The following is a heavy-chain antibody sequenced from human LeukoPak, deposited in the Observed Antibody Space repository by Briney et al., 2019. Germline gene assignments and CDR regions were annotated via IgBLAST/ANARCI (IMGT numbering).Heavy chain of an antibody. CDR2: INHSGST. CDR3: ARETKEGRMGGLIDY. D-gene: IGHD3-16*01. V-gene: IGHV4-34*01. Sequence: SETLSLTCAVYGGSFSGYYWSWIRQPPGKGLEWIGEINHSGSTNYNPSLKSRVTISVDTSKNQFSLKLSSVTAADTAVYYCARETKEGRMGGLIDYWGQGTLVTVSS. J-gene: IGHJ4*02. CDR1: GGSFSGYY.